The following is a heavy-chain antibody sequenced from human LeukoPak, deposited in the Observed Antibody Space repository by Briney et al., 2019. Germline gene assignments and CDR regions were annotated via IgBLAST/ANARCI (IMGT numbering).Heavy chain of an antibody. CDR1: GFTFSSYA. V-gene: IGHV3-23*01. CDR2: ISGSGGST. J-gene: IGHJ6*03. D-gene: IGHD5-18*01. CDR3: ARSGYSPSYYYYYYMDV. Sequence: PGGSLRLSCAASGFTFSSYAMSWVRQAPGKGLEWVSAISGSGGSTYYADSVKGRFTISRDNSKNTLYLQMNSLRAEDTAVYYCARSGYSPSYYYYYYMDVWGKGTTVTVSS.